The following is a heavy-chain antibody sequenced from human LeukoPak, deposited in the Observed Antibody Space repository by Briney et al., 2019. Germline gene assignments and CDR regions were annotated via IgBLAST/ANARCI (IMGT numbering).Heavy chain of an antibody. J-gene: IGHJ4*02. CDR1: GYIFTASY. V-gene: IGHV1-2*02. CDR3: ARGDCSGVSCYSVDS. D-gene: IGHD2-15*01. CDR2: INPNIGGT. Sequence: GASVTVSCKASGYIFTASYIHWVRQAPRQGLEWMGWINPNIGGTSFAKKFQGRVTLTGDTSITTTYLELTGLRSDDTAVYFCARGDCSGVSCYSVDSWGQGTLVTVSS.